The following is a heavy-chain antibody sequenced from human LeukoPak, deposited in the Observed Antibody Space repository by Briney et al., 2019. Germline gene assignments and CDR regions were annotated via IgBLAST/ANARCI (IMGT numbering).Heavy chain of an antibody. V-gene: IGHV4-39*01. CDR1: GGSISSSSYY. J-gene: IGHJ5*02. Sequence: PSETLSLTCTVSGGSISSSSYYWGWIRQPPGKGLEWIGSIYYSGSTYYNPSLKSRVTISVDTSKNQFSLKLSSVTAADTAVYYCARLVVWYCSSTSCARHWFDPWGQGTLVTVSS. CDR2: IYYSGST. D-gene: IGHD2-2*01. CDR3: ARLVVWYCSSTSCARHWFDP.